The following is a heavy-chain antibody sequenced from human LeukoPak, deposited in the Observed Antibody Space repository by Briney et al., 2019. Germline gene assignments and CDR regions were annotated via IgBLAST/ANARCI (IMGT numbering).Heavy chain of an antibody. V-gene: IGHV1-2*02. CDR1: GYTFTGYY. Sequence: ASVKVSCKASGYTFTGYYMHWVRQAPGQGLEWMGWINPNSGGTNYAQKFQGRVTMTRDTSISTAYMELSSLRSDDTAVYYCARGGVSDIAAVDAFDIWGQGTMVTVSS. D-gene: IGHD6-6*01. J-gene: IGHJ3*02. CDR2: INPNSGGT. CDR3: ARGGVSDIAAVDAFDI.